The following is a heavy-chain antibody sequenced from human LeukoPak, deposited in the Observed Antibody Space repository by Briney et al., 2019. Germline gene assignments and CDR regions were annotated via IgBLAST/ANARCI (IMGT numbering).Heavy chain of an antibody. Sequence: ASVKVSCKASGYTFTSYGITWVRQAPGQGLEWMGWINNYNGNTNYAQKLQGRVTMTTDTSTSTAYMELRSLRSDDTAVYYCARDISGYDYQFNNWFDPWGQGTLVTVSS. CDR2: INNYNGNT. V-gene: IGHV1-18*01. D-gene: IGHD5-12*01. J-gene: IGHJ5*02. CDR1: GYTFTSYG. CDR3: ARDISGYDYQFNNWFDP.